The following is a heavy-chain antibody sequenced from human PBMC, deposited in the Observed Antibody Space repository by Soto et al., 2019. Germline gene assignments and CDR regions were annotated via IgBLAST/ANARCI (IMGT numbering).Heavy chain of an antibody. CDR2: IKPDGSAT. CDR3: AKDTPGASGIGY. D-gene: IGHD6-25*01. CDR1: GFTFGSYW. J-gene: IGHJ4*02. Sequence: EVQLVESGGGLVQPGGSLRLSCAVSGFTFGSYWMNWVRLIPGKGLEWVAYIKPDGSATYYVDSVKGRFTISRDNAKNSLYLQMNSLRAEDTALYYCAKDTPGASGIGYWGQGTLVTVSS. V-gene: IGHV3-7*03.